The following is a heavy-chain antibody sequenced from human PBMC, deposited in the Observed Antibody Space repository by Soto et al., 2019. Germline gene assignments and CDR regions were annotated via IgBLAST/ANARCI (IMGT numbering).Heavy chain of an antibody. J-gene: IGHJ6*02. V-gene: IGHV3-30*18. CDR1: GFTFSSYG. CDR2: ILYDGSNK. D-gene: IGHD6-25*01. CDR3: AKDRRPNYYYGMDV. Sequence: QVQLVESGGGVVQPGRSLRLSCAASGFTFSSYGMHWVRQAPGKGLEWVAVILYDGSNKYYADSVKGRFTISRDNSKNTLYLQMNSLRAEDTAVYYCAKDRRPNYYYGMDVWGQGTTVTVSS.